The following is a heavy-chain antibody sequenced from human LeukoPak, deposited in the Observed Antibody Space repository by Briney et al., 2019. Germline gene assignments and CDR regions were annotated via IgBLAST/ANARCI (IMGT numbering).Heavy chain of an antibody. Sequence: SETLSLTCSISDGSISSYYWNWIRQSPGKGLEWIGHIHYSGSTHYNPSLQSRVSISIDTSKNHFSLKLRSVTAVDTAVYYCARWGHFDTSGYFVVDYWGQGTLVAVSS. CDR2: IHYSGST. CDR1: DGSISSYY. CDR3: ARWGHFDTSGYFVVDY. D-gene: IGHD3-22*01. V-gene: IGHV4-59*01. J-gene: IGHJ4*02.